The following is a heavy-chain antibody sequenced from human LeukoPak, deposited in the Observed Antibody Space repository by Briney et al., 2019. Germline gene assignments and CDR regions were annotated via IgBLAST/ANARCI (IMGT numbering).Heavy chain of an antibody. CDR3: ARDSTVTTFGY. V-gene: IGHV3-48*01. CDR2: ISSSSSTI. J-gene: IGHJ4*02. CDR1: GLTFSNYA. D-gene: IGHD4-11*01. Sequence: GGSLRLSCAASGLTFSNYAMNWVRQASGKGLEWVSYISSSSSTIYYADSAKGRFTISRDNAKNSLYLQMNSLRAEDTAVYYCARDSTVTTFGYWGQGTLVTVSS.